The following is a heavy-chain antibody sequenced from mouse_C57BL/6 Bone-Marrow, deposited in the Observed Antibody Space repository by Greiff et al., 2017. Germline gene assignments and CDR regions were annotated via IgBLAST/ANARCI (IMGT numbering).Heavy chain of an antibody. D-gene: IGHD2-3*01. CDR1: GFTLTSYW. Sequence: VQLQQSGAELVRPGSSVKLSCKASGFTLTSYWMDWVKQRPGQGLEWIGNIYPSDSETHYTPKFKDKATLTVDKSSSTAYVQLSSLTSEDSAVYYCARRRDGCDFDYWGQGTTLTVSS. CDR2: IYPSDSET. J-gene: IGHJ2*01. CDR3: ARRRDGCDFDY. V-gene: IGHV1-61*01.